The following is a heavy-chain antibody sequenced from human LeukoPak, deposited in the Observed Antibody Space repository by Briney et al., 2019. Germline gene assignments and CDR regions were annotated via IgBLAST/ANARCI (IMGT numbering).Heavy chain of an antibody. CDR2: ISGSGGST. D-gene: IGHD4-23*01. CDR1: GFTFNSYA. V-gene: IGHV3-23*01. CDR3: AKQSIVGGNPGDY. J-gene: IGHJ4*02. Sequence: GGSLRLSCAASGFTFNSYAMSWVRQAPGKGLEWVSAISGSGGSTYYADSVKGRFIISRDNSKNTLYLQMNSLRAEDTAVYYCAKQSIVGGNPGDYWGQGTLVTVSS.